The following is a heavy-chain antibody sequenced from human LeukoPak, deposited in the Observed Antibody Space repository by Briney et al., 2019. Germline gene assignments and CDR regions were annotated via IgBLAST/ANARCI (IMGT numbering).Heavy chain of an antibody. CDR1: GFTFSDYY. CDR2: ISSSGSTI. Sequence: GGSLSLSCAASGFTFSDYYMSWIRQAPGKGLEWVSYISSSGSTIYYADSVKGRFTISRDNAKNSLYLQMNSLRAEDTAVYYCAREALSAYYYDSSGYYFDYWGQGTLVTVSS. D-gene: IGHD3-22*01. V-gene: IGHV3-11*04. J-gene: IGHJ4*02. CDR3: AREALSAYYYDSSGYYFDY.